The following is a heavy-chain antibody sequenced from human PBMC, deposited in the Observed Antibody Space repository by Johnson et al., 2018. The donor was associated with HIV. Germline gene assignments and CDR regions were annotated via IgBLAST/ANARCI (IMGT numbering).Heavy chain of an antibody. J-gene: IGHJ3*01. Sequence: QVQLVESGGGVVQPGRSLRLSCAASGFTFSSYGMHWVRQAPGKGLEWVTFTSFDESNKYYADSVKGRFTISRDNSKNTLYLQMTSLRAEDAAVYYCVKDVGDGYSRWGVFDFWGQGTMVTVSS. V-gene: IGHV3-30*19. CDR2: TSFDESNK. CDR3: VKDVGDGYSRWGVFDF. CDR1: GFTFSSYG. D-gene: IGHD5-24*01.